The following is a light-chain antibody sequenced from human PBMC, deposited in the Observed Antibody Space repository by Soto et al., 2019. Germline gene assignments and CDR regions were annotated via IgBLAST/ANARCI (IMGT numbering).Light chain of an antibody. Sequence: QSVLTQPPSVSAAPGQKVTLSCSGSSSNIGSNYVSWYQHLPGTAPKLLIYDSNRRPSGIPDRFSGSKSGTSATLGITGLQTGDEAVYYCGAWDTSLTAAVFGGGTQLTVL. J-gene: IGLJ7*01. CDR2: DSN. V-gene: IGLV1-51*01. CDR3: GAWDTSLTAAV. CDR1: SSNIGSNY.